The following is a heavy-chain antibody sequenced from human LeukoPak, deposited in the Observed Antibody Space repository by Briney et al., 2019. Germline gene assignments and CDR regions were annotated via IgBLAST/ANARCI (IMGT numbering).Heavy chain of an antibody. V-gene: IGHV3-7*03. Sequence: PGGSLRLSCAASGFTFSSYWMSWVRQAPGKGLEWVANIKQDGSEKYYVDSVKGRFTISRDNAKNSLYLQMNSLRAEDTAVYYCARDMVVVVPAAKNYYYYGMDVWGQGTTVTVSS. J-gene: IGHJ6*02. CDR2: IKQDGSEK. D-gene: IGHD2-2*01. CDR1: GFTFSSYW. CDR3: ARDMVVVVPAAKNYYYYGMDV.